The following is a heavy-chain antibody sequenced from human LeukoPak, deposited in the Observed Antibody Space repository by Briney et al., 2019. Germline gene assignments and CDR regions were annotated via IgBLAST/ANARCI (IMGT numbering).Heavy chain of an antibody. V-gene: IGHV5-51*01. D-gene: IGHD2-2*01. J-gene: IGHJ4*02. Sequence: XGXGXEWMLIIYPGASDTTYSPSFQGQVTISADKSISTAYLQWSSLKASDTAMYYCARFQPHLFDYWGQGTLVTVSS. CDR3: ARFQPHLFDY. CDR2: IYPGASDT.